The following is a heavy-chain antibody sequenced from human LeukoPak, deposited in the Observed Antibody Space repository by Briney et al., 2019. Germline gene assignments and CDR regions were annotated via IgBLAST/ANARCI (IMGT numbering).Heavy chain of an antibody. CDR3: ARDGGYDSSGYPMDY. V-gene: IGHV1-69*05. CDR1: GCTFSSYA. J-gene: IGHJ4*02. CDR2: IIPIFGTA. D-gene: IGHD3-22*01. Sequence: SVKVSCKASGCTFSSYAISWVRQAPGQGLEWMGGIIPIFGTANYAQNIQGRVTITTDESTSAAYMELSSMRSEDTAVYYCARDGGYDSSGYPMDYWGQGTLVTVSS.